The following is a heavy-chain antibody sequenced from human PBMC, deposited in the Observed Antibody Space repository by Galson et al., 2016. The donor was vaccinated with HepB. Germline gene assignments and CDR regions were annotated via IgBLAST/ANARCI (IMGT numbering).Heavy chain of an antibody. CDR1: GGSIRSGGYS. CDR3: ARSNWNDVGYAGAFDI. J-gene: IGHJ3*02. V-gene: IGHV4-30-2*01. Sequence: TLSLTCAVSGGSIRSGGYSWSWIRQPPGKGLEWLGYTYYGGSTYYNPSPKSRLTISVDRSKSQFSLKLTSMTAADTAVYYFARSNWNDVGYAGAFDIWGQGTVVTVSP. D-gene: IGHD1-1*01. CDR2: TYYGGST.